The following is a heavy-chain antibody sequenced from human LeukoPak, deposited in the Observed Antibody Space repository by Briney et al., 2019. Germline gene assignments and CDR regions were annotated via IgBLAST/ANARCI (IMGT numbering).Heavy chain of an antibody. D-gene: IGHD5-18*01. J-gene: IGHJ4*02. CDR3: ASEVLGYSYYIASDY. Sequence: GGSLRLSCAASGFTFSSYSMNWVRQAPGKGLEWVSYISSSSSTIYYADPVKGRFTISRDNAKNSLYLQMNSLRAEDTAVYYCASEVLGYSYYIASDYWGQGTLVTVSS. V-gene: IGHV3-48*01. CDR1: GFTFSSYS. CDR2: ISSSSSTI.